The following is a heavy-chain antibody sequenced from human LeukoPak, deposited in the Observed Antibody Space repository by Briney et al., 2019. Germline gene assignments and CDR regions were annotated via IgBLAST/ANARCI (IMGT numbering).Heavy chain of an antibody. CDR3: ARILEGFFDY. CDR1: GFTFTSYA. Sequence: GSLRLSCAASGFTFTSYAMNWVRQPPGKGLEWIGEINHSGSTNYNPSLKSRVTISVDTSKNQFSLKLSSVTAADTAVYYCARILEGFFDYWGQGTLVTVSS. J-gene: IGHJ4*02. CDR2: INHSGST. V-gene: IGHV4-34*01.